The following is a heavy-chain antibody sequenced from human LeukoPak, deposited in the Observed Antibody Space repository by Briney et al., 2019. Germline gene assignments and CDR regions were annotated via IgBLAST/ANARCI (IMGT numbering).Heavy chain of an antibody. CDR1: GYSFTTYS. CDR2: ISTYNGNT. D-gene: IGHD1-26*01. Sequence: ASVKVSCKASGYSFTTYSISWVRQAPGHGLEWMGWISTYNGNTNYAQELQGRVTMTTDTSTSTAYMELRSLRSDDTAVYYCARSRELTYYYMDVWGKGTTVTVSS. V-gene: IGHV1-18*01. CDR3: ARSRELTYYYMDV. J-gene: IGHJ6*03.